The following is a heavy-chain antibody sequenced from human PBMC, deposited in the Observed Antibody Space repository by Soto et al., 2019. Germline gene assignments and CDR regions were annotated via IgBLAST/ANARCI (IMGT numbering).Heavy chain of an antibody. Sequence: QVHLVESGGGVVQPGRSLRLSCAASGFTFRSYGMNWVRQAPGKGLEWVTFIAYDGNSKFYAESVKGRFTISRDNSRNTVYLQMDSLRPEDTAVYYCAREANDFDIWGQGTMVTVSS. CDR3: AREANDFDI. CDR2: IAYDGNSK. V-gene: IGHV3-30*03. CDR1: GFTFRSYG. J-gene: IGHJ3*02.